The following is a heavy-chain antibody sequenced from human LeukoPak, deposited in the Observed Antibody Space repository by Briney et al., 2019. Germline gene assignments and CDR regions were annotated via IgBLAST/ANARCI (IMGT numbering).Heavy chain of an antibody. Sequence: SETLSLTCTVSGGSISSGGYYWSWIRQPPGKGLEWIGEINHSGSTNYNPSLKSRVTISVDTSKNQFSLKLSSVTAADTAVYYCARGRSYYGSGSLVFNRPAVAGHHPFDYWGQGTLVTVSS. CDR1: GGSISSGGYY. V-gene: IGHV4-39*07. D-gene: IGHD3-10*01. CDR2: INHSGST. CDR3: ARGRSYYGSGSLVFNRPAVAGHHPFDY. J-gene: IGHJ4*02.